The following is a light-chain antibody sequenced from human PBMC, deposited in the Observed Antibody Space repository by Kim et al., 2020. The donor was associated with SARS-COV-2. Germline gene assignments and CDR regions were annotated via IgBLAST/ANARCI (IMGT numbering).Light chain of an antibody. CDR3: QTWGTGIPV. CDR2: LNGDGSH. CDR1: SGHSSYA. V-gene: IGLV4-69*01. Sequence: SVTLTCSPSSGHSSYAIAWHQQQPEKGPRYLLKLNGDGSHSKGDGIPDRFSGSSSGAERYLTISSLQSEDEADYYCQTWGTGIPVFGGGTKLTVL. J-gene: IGLJ3*02.